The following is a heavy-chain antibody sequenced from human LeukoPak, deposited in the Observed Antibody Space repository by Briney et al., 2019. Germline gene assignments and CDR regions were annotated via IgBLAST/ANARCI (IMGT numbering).Heavy chain of an antibody. D-gene: IGHD3-10*01. J-gene: IGHJ6*02. CDR1: GFAFRTYG. V-gene: IGHV3-30*18. CDR3: AKDRGGTMVRGVYYYYGMDD. Sequence: GRSLRLSCAASGFAFRTYGMHWVRQAPGKGLEWVAVISYDGSEKHNADSVKGRFTISRDNSKNMLYLEMNSLRTEDTAVYYCAKDRGGTMVRGVYYYYGMDDRGQGTTVTVSS. CDR2: ISYDGSEK.